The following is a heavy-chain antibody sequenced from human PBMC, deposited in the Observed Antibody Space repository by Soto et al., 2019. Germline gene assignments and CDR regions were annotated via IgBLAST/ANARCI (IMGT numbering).Heavy chain of an antibody. J-gene: IGHJ3*02. CDR1: GFTFSSYA. V-gene: IGHV3-23*01. CDR2: ISGSGGST. CDR3: AKPITIFGVGRAFDI. Sequence: PGGSLRLSCAASGFTFSSYAMSWVRQAPGKGLEWVSAISGSGGSTYYADSVKGRFTISRDNSKNTLHLQMNSLRAEDTAVYYCAKPITIFGVGRAFDIWGQGTMVTVSS. D-gene: IGHD3-3*01.